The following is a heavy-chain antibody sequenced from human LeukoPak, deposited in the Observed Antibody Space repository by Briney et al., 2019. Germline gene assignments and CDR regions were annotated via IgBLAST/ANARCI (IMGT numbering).Heavy chain of an antibody. V-gene: IGHV3-43*02. J-gene: IGHJ4*02. CDR3: AKGGYCSGGSCLNIDY. CDR2: ISGDGGST. CDR1: GFTFGNSW. D-gene: IGHD2-15*01. Sequence: GGSLRLSCAASGFTFGNSWVHWVRQAPGKGLEWVSLISGDGGSTYYADSVKGRFTISRDNSKNSLYLQMNSLRTEDTALYYCAKGGYCSGGSCLNIDYWGQGTLVTVSS.